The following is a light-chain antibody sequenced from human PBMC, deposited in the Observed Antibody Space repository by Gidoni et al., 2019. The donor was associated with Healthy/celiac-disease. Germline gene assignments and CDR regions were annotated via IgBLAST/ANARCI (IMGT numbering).Light chain of an antibody. CDR1: ALPKQY. CDR2: KDS. CDR3: QSADSSGTYVV. V-gene: IGLV3-25*03. Sequence: SYELTHPPSVSVSPGQTGRITCAGDALPKQYAYWYQQKPGQAPVLVIDKDSERPSGIPERFSGSSSGTTVTLTISGVQAEDDADYYCQSADSSGTYVVFGGGTKLTVL. J-gene: IGLJ2*01.